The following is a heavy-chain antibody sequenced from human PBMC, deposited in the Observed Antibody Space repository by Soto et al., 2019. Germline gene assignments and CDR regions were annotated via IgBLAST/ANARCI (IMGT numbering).Heavy chain of an antibody. CDR3: ARIDYGDYYFDY. CDR1: GGSISSGDYY. D-gene: IGHD4-17*01. J-gene: IGHJ4*02. Sequence: SLTCTVSGGSISSGDYYWSWIRQPPGKGLEWIGYIYYSGSTYYNPSLKSRVTISVDTSKNQFSLKLSSVTAADTAVYYCARIDYGDYYFDYWGQGTLVTVSS. CDR2: IYYSGST. V-gene: IGHV4-30-4*01.